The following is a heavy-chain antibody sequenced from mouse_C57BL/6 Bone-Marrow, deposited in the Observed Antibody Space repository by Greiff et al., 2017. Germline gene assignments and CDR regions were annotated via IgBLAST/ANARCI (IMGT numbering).Heavy chain of an antibody. CDR3: ALGGAMDY. CDR1: GYAFSSYW. D-gene: IGHD3-3*01. CDR2: LYPGDGDT. Sequence: QVQLKESGAELVKPGASVKISCKASGYAFSSYWMNWVKQRPGKGLEWIGQLYPGDGDTNYNGKFKGKATLTADKSSSTAYMQLSSLTSEDSAVYFCALGGAMDYWGQGTSVTVSS. V-gene: IGHV1-80*01. J-gene: IGHJ4*01.